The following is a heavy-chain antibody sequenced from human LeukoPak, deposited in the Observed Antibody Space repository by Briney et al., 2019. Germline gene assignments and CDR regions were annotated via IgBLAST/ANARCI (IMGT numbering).Heavy chain of an antibody. CDR1: GFTFNSYS. Sequence: GVSLRLSCAASGFTFNSYSMKWVREARGQGLEGGSAISSTSSYIYYADSLKGRFTISRDNAKNSLYLQMNSLRAEDTAVYYCASRPYYFDGSGYYYDYWGQGTLVTVSS. CDR3: ASRPYYFDGSGYYYDY. V-gene: IGHV3-21*01. CDR2: ISSTSSYI. J-gene: IGHJ4*02. D-gene: IGHD3-22*01.